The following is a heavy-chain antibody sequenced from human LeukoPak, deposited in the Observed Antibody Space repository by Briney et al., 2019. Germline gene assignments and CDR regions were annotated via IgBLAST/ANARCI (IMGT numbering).Heavy chain of an antibody. CDR1: GYFISSGYY. CDR3: VREREKQWLF. J-gene: IGHJ4*02. CDR2: IFHTGSA. Sequence: SETLSLTCTVSGYFISSGYYWGWIRQPPGKGLEYIGSIFHTGSADYNPSLKSRVTLSVDTSKNQFSLKLNSVTAADTAVYYCVREREKQWLFWGQGTLVPVSS. V-gene: IGHV4-38-2*02. D-gene: IGHD6-19*01.